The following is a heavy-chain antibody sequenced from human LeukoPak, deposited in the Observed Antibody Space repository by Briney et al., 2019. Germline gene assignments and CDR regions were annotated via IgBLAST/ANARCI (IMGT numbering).Heavy chain of an antibody. V-gene: IGHV4-34*01. J-gene: IGHJ4*02. CDR2: INHSGST. CDR1: GGSFSGYY. CDR3: ARDLPKYYYDRYFDY. Sequence: SETLSLTCAVYGGSFSGYYWSWIRQPPGKGLEWIGEINHSGSTNYNPSLKSRVTISVDTSKNQFSLKLSSATAADTAVYYCARDLPKYYYDRYFDYWGQGTLVTVSS. D-gene: IGHD3-22*01.